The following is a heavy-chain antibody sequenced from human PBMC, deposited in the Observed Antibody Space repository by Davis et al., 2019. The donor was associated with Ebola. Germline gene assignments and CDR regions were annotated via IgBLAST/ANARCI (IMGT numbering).Heavy chain of an antibody. CDR2: IIPILGIA. CDR3: ATMRFGELYNWFDP. Sequence: AASVKVSCKASGGTFSSYTISWVRQAPGQGLEWMGRIIPILGIANYAQKFQGRVTITRDTSASTAYMELSSLRSEATAVYYCATMRFGELYNWFDPWGQGTLVTVSS. V-gene: IGHV1-69*02. J-gene: IGHJ5*02. CDR1: GGTFSSYT. D-gene: IGHD3-10*01.